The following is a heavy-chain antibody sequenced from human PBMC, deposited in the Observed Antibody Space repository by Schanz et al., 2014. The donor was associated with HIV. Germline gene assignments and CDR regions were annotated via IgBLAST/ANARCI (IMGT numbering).Heavy chain of an antibody. V-gene: IGHV1-8*01. CDR2: MNPNSGNT. D-gene: IGHD3-22*01. J-gene: IGHJ4*02. CDR3: ARGHPLYDGSGYYSPFFDY. Sequence: QVQLVQSGAEVKKPGASVKVSCKASGYTFTSYEINWVRQATGQGLEWMGWMNPNSGNTGYAQKFQVRVTMTTNPSISTAYMELSSLRSEDTAVYYCARGHPLYDGSGYYSPFFDYWGQGTLVTVSS. CDR1: GYTFTSYE.